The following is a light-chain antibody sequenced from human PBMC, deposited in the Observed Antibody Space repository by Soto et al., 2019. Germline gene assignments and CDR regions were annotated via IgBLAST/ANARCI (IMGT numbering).Light chain of an antibody. Sequence: DIQMTQSPSSVSASIGDTVTITCRASQDISTLLAWYQQKPGKAPKLLIYGASTLESGVPSRFSGRGSGTDFTLTISSLQPEDFATYYCQQYETYFRYTFGQGTKLDIK. V-gene: IGKV1D-12*01. J-gene: IGKJ2*01. CDR1: QDISTL. CDR2: GAS. CDR3: QQYETYFRYT.